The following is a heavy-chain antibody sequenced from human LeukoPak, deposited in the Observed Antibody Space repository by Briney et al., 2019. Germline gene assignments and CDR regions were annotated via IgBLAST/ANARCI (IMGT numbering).Heavy chain of an antibody. V-gene: IGHV4-39*01. CDR3: ARVQKGLTIDY. D-gene: IGHD6-19*01. Sequence: SETLSLTCTVSGGSISSSSYYWGWIRQPPGKGLEWIGSIYYSGSTYYNPSLKSRVTISVDTSKNQFSLKLSSVTAADTAVYYCARVQKGLTIDYWGQGTLVTVSS. CDR1: GGSISSSSYY. J-gene: IGHJ4*02. CDR2: IYYSGST.